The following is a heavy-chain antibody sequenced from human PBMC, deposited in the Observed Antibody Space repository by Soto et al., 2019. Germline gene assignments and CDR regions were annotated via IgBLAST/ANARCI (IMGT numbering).Heavy chain of an antibody. CDR1: GFTFSNAW. Sequence: EVQLVESGGGLVNPGGSLRLSCAASGFTFSNAWMSWVRQAPGKGLEWVGRIKSKTDGGTTDYAAPVKGRFTISRDDSKNTLYLQMNSLKTEDTAVYYCTRVRNYYYYGMDVWGQGTTVTVSS. CDR2: IKSKTDGGTT. CDR3: TRVRNYYYYGMDV. J-gene: IGHJ6*02. V-gene: IGHV3-15*05.